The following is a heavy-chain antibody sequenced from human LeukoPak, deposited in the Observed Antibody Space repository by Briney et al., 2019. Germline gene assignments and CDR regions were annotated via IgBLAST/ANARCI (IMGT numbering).Heavy chain of an antibody. CDR3: AREFAYGSGSYYDY. CDR2: IYYSGST. V-gene: IGHV4-59*12. J-gene: IGHJ4*02. D-gene: IGHD3-10*01. Sequence: SETLSLTCTVSGGSISSYYWSWIRQPPGKGLEWIGYIYYSGSTNYNPSLKSRVTMSVDTSKNQFSLKLSSVTAADTAVYYCAREFAYGSGSYYDYWGQGTLVTVSS. CDR1: GGSISSYY.